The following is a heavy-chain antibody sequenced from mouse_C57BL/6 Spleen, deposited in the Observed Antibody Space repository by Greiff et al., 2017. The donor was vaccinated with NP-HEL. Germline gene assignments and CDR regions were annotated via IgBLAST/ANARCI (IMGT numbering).Heavy chain of an antibody. J-gene: IGHJ3*01. CDR2: ISDGGSYT. CDR3: ARVLFITTVEDWFAY. D-gene: IGHD1-1*01. CDR1: GFTFSSYA. V-gene: IGHV5-4*01. Sequence: EVHLVESGGGLVKPGGSLKLSCAASGFTFSSYAMSWVRQTPEKRLEWVATISDGGSYTYYPDNVKGRFTISRDNAKKNLYLQMSHLKSEDTAMYYCARVLFITTVEDWFAYWGQGTLVTVSA.